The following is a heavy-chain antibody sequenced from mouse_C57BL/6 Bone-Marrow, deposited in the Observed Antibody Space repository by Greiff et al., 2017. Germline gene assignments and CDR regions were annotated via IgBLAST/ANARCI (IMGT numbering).Heavy chain of an antibody. CDR3: AREYYGSSPFAY. CDR2: IDPSDSYT. D-gene: IGHD1-1*01. CDR1: GYTFTSYW. V-gene: IGHV1-69*01. Sequence: VQLQQSGAELVMPGASVKLSCKASGYTFTSYWMHWVKQRPGQGLEWIGEIDPSDSYTNYNQKFKGKSTLTVDKSSSTAYMQLSSLTSEDSAVYYCAREYYGSSPFAYWGQGTLVTVSA. J-gene: IGHJ3*01.